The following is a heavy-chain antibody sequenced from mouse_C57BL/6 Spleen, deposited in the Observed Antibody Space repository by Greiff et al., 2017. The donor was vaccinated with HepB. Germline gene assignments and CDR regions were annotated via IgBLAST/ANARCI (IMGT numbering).Heavy chain of an antibody. Sequence: VQLQQSGPGLVKPSQSLSLTCSVTGYSITSGYYWNWIRQFPGNKLEWMGYISYDGSNNYNPSLKNRISITRDTSKNQFFLKLNSVTTEDTATYYCASLYYYGNWYFDVWGTGTTVTVSS. CDR1: GYSITSGYY. D-gene: IGHD1-1*01. CDR3: ASLYYYGNWYFDV. V-gene: IGHV3-6*01. CDR2: ISYDGSN. J-gene: IGHJ1*03.